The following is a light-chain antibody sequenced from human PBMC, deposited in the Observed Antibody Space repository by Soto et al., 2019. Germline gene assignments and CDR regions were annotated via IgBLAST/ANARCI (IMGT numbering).Light chain of an antibody. Sequence: QSVLTQPPSVSGAPGQSVTISCTGNSSDVGSYNRVSWYQQPPGTAPKLMIYEVSNRPSGVPDRFSGSKSGNTASLTISGLQAEDEADYYCNSYTSSGTYVFGTGTKVTVL. V-gene: IGLV2-18*02. J-gene: IGLJ1*01. CDR1: SSDVGSYNR. CDR2: EVS. CDR3: NSYTSSGTYV.